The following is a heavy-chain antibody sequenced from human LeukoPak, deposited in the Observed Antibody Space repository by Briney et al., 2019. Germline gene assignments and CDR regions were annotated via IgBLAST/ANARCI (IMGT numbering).Heavy chain of an antibody. Sequence: GGSLRLSCAASGFRFSSYGMHWVRQAPGKGLEWVAYIRYDGINEYYADSVKGRFTISRDLSKNTLFLQINSLRPEDTAVYYCSRDRGVFGVAYSLDYRGQGTLVTVSS. CDR1: GFRFSSYG. D-gene: IGHD3-3*01. V-gene: IGHV3-30*02. J-gene: IGHJ4*02. CDR3: SRDRGVFGVAYSLDY. CDR2: IRYDGINE.